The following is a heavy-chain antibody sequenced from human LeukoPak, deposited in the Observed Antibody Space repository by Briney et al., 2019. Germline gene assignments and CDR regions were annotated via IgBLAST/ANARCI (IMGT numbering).Heavy chain of an antibody. CDR2: IYHTESA. J-gene: IGHJ4*02. V-gene: IGHV4-59*01. CDR3: ARGSGWYLY. Sequence: SETLSLTCTVSNESISTYYWSWIRQSPGKGLEWIGHIYHTESANYNPSLKSRVTISVDTSKNQFSLKLSSVTAADTAVYYCARGSGWYLYWGQGTLVTVSS. D-gene: IGHD6-19*01. CDR1: NESISTYY.